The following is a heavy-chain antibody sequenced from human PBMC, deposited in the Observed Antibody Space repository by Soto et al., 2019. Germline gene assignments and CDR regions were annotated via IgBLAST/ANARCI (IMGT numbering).Heavy chain of an antibody. CDR3: ARYRSLWFGELTPHYGLDV. CDR1: GYTFTDYY. CDR2: INPNSGAT. Sequence: ASVKVSCKASGYTFTDYYLHWVRQAPVQGLECMGWINPNSGATNYAQKFQGRVTMTRDTSISTAYMELSRLRSDDTAVYYCARYRSLWFGELTPHYGLDVWGQGTMVTVSS. D-gene: IGHD3-10*01. J-gene: IGHJ6*02. V-gene: IGHV1-2*02.